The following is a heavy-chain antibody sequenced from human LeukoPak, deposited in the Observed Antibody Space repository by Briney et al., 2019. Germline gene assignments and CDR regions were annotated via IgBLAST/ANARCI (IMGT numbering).Heavy chain of an antibody. CDR3: ASNTVTTFALDY. CDR2: ISSSSSYI. CDR1: GFTFSSYS. Sequence: GGSLRLSCAASGFTFSSYSMNWVRQAPGKGLEWVSSISSSSSYIYYADSVKGRFTISRDNAKNSLYLQMNSLRAEDTAVYYCASNTVTTFALDYWGQGTRVTVSS. D-gene: IGHD4-17*01. V-gene: IGHV3-21*01. J-gene: IGHJ4*02.